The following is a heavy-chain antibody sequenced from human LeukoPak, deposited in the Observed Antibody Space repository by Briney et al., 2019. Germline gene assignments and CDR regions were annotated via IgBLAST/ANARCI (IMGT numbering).Heavy chain of an antibody. Sequence: GGSLQISCKGSGYHFTSYWIGWGRQVPGKGLEWMGIIYPGDSDTRYSPSFQGQVTISADKSISTAYLQWSSLKASDTAMYYCARLASVWELLDYWGQGTLVTVSS. D-gene: IGHD1-26*01. CDR3: ARLASVWELLDY. CDR2: IYPGDSDT. J-gene: IGHJ4*02. CDR1: GYHFTSYW. V-gene: IGHV5-51*01.